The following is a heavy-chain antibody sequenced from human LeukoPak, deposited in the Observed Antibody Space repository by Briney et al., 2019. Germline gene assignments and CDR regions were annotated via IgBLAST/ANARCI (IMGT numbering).Heavy chain of an antibody. CDR3: ARAGPFYNFWSGHECYFDY. J-gene: IGHJ4*02. V-gene: IGHV4-38-2*01. Sequence: SETLSLTCVVANHSISSGYYWGWIRQPPGKGLEWIGSIYHSGSTYYNPSLKSRVTISVDTPKNQFSLKLSSVTAADTAVYSCARAGPFYNFWSGHECYFDYWGQGTLVTVSS. D-gene: IGHD3-3*01. CDR2: IYHSGST. CDR1: NHSISSGYY.